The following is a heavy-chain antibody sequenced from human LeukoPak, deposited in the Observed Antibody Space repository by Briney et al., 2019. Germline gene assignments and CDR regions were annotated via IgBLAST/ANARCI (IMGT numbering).Heavy chain of an antibody. V-gene: IGHV3-9*01. D-gene: IGHD2-15*01. Sequence: GGCLRLSCAGSGFTFDEYAMHWVRQAPGKGLEWVSGISWNSGSIAYADSVKGRFTISRDNAKNVLFLQMSSLRAADTAFYYCAKGHCSSSNCLPNYYYYMDVWGKGTTVTVSS. J-gene: IGHJ6*03. CDR2: ISWNSGSI. CDR3: AKGHCSSSNCLPNYYYYMDV. CDR1: GFTFDEYA.